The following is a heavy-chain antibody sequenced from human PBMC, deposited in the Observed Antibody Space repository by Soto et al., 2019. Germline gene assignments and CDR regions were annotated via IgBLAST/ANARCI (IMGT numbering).Heavy chain of an antibody. CDR1: GGSVSSGSYY. CDR3: ARGPSGTDIESWGYFDY. D-gene: IGHD1-1*01. V-gene: IGHV4-61*01. CDR2: IYYSGST. Sequence: SETLSLTCTVSGGSVSSGSYYWSWIRQPPGKGLEWIGYIYYSGSTNYDPSLKSRVTISVDTSKNQFSLKLSSVTAADTAVYYCARGPSGTDIESWGYFDYWGQGTLVTVSS. J-gene: IGHJ4*02.